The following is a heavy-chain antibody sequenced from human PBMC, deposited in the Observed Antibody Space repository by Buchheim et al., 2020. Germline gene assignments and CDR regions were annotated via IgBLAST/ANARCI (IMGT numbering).Heavy chain of an antibody. V-gene: IGHV4-59*08. D-gene: IGHD6-13*01. CDR3: ARRSSSWFHFDY. CDR2: IYYSGST. J-gene: IGHJ4*02. Sequence: QVQLQESGPGLVKPSETLSLTCTVSGGSISSYYWSWIRQPPGKGLEWIGYIYYSGSTNYNPSLKSRVTISVDTSKNQFSLKPSSVTAADTAVYYCARRSSSWFHFDYWGQGTL. CDR1: GGSISSYY.